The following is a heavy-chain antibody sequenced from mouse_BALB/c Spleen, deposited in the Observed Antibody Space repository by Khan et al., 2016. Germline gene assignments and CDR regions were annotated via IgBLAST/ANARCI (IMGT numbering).Heavy chain of an antibody. CDR2: ISYSGST. CDR1: GYSITSDYA. Sequence: EVQLQESGPGLVKPSQSLSLTCTVTGYSITSDYAWNWIRQFPGNKLEWMGYISYSGSTSYNPSLNSRISITRDTSKNQFFLQLNSVTTEDTATYYCARARYCNTWFAYWGQGTLVTVSA. J-gene: IGHJ3*01. D-gene: IGHD1-1*01. CDR3: ARARYCNTWFAY. V-gene: IGHV3-2*02.